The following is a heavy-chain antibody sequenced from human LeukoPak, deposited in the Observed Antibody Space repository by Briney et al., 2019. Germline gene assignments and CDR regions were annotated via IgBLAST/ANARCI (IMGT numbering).Heavy chain of an antibody. D-gene: IGHD2-2*01. V-gene: IGHV3-23*01. CDR2: TSGSGDNT. Sequence: GGSLRLSCAASGFTFSNCAMSWVRQAPGKGLEWVSTTSGSGDNTYYADSVKGRFTISRDNPKNTLYLQVNSLRAEDTAIYYCAKHSVPVAIRGAFDIWGQGTMVTVSS. CDR1: GFTFSNCA. CDR3: AKHSVPVAIRGAFDI. J-gene: IGHJ3*02.